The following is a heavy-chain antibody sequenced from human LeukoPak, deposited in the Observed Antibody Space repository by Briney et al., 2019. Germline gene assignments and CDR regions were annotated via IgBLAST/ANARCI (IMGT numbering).Heavy chain of an antibody. D-gene: IGHD3-16*01. CDR3: ARDGGWQDDY. V-gene: IGHV3-48*01. J-gene: IGHJ4*02. Sequence: QTGGSLRLSCAASGFTFNNYGMHWVRQAPGKGLEWVSYMDSSGSSVHYADSVKGRFTISRDNAKNSLYLQMNSLRAEDTAVYYCARDGGWQDDYWGQGTLVTVSS. CDR2: MDSSGSSV. CDR1: GFTFNNYG.